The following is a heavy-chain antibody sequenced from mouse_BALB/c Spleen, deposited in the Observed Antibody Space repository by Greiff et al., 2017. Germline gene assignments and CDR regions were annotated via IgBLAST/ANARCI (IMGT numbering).Heavy chain of an antibody. V-gene: IGHV14-4*02. Sequence: VQLQQSRAELVRSGASVKLSCTASGFNIKDYYMHWVKQRPEQGLEWIGWIDPENGDTEYAPKFQGKATMTADTSSNTAYLQLSSLTSEDTAVYYCNAHYYGSSYDAMDYWGQGTSVTVSS. CDR1: GFNIKDYY. CDR2: IDPENGDT. J-gene: IGHJ4*01. D-gene: IGHD1-1*01. CDR3: NAHYYGSSYDAMDY.